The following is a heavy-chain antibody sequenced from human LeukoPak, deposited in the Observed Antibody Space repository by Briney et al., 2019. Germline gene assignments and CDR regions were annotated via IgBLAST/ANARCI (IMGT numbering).Heavy chain of an antibody. J-gene: IGHJ6*02. CDR2: IISFSGGIT. Sequence: GGSLRLSCAASGFKFSDYYMSWIRQAPGKGLEWVSYIISFSGGITYYQNSVKGRFTISRDTAENSLSLQMNSLRAEDTAVYYCTRELPWYGRQYYYGMDVWGQGTTVTVSS. V-gene: IGHV3-11*01. D-gene: IGHD3-10*01. CDR1: GFKFSDYY. CDR3: TRELPWYGRQYYYGMDV.